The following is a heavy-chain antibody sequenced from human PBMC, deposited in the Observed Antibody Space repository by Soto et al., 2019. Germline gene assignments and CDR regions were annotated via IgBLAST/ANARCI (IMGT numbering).Heavy chain of an antibody. CDR3: ARVLAAAGSYYYGMDV. D-gene: IGHD6-13*01. J-gene: IGHJ6*02. CDR1: GGTFSSYA. CDR2: IIPIFGTA. V-gene: IGHV1-69*06. Sequence: QVQLVQSGAEVKKPGSSVKVSCKASGGTFSSYAISWVRQAPGQGLEWMGGIIPIFGTANYAQKFQGRVTITADKSTSTAYMELSSLRSEDTGADYFARVLAAAGSYYYGMDVWGQGTTVTVSS.